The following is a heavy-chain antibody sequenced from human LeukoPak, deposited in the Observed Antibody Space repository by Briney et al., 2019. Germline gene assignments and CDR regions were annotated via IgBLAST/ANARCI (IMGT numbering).Heavy chain of an antibody. CDR1: GFTFSSYG. Sequence: PGGSLRLSCAASGFTFSSYGMHWVRQAPGKGLEWVAVISYDGSNKYYADSVEGRFIISRDNAKNSLYLQMNSLRAEDTAVYYCANHLACGSTSCPPFDDWGQGTLVTVSS. V-gene: IGHV3-30*18. CDR2: ISYDGSNK. CDR3: ANHLACGSTSCPPFDD. D-gene: IGHD2-2*01. J-gene: IGHJ4*02.